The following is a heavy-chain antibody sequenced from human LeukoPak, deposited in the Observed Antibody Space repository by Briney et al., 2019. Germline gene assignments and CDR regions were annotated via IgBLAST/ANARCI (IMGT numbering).Heavy chain of an antibody. CDR1: GFTLTNHG. D-gene: IGHD4-23*01. CDR3: ARSQRGVTNWFDP. V-gene: IGHV3-33*01. J-gene: IGHJ5*02. CDR2: LWSDESNR. Sequence: PGGSLRLSCAASGFTLTNHGMHWVRQAPGKGLEWVALLWSDESNRDYADSVKGRFTISRDTSKNTLYLQMNSLRAEDTAVYYCARSQRGVTNWFDPWGQGTLVTVSS.